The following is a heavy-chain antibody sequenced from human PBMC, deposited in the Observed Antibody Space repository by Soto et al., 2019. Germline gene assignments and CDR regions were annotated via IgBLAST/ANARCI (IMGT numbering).Heavy chain of an antibody. CDR1: GFTFSSYA. CDR3: AKGTGSSGYYYVASFQH. Sequence: EVQLLESGGGLVQPGGSLRLSCAASGFTFSSYAMSWVRQAPGKGLEWVSAISGSGGSTYYADSVKGRFTLARDNSKNTLYLQMTSLRAEDTAVYYCAKGTGSSGYYYVASFQHWGQGTLGTVSS. D-gene: IGHD3-22*01. V-gene: IGHV3-23*01. CDR2: ISGSGGST. J-gene: IGHJ1*01.